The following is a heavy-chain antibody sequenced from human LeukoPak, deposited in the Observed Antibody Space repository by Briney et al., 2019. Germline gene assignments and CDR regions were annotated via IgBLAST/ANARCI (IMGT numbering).Heavy chain of an antibody. CDR3: ARAMGYYYYMDV. CDR2: IYYSGST. D-gene: IGHD3-10*01. V-gene: IGHV4-59*01. Sequence: SETLSLTCTVSGGSISSYYWSWIRQPPGKGLEWIGYIYYSGSTNYNPSLKSRVTISVDTSKNQFSLKLSSVTAADTAVYYCARAMGYYYYMDVWGQGTLVTVSS. J-gene: IGHJ6*03. CDR1: GGSISSYY.